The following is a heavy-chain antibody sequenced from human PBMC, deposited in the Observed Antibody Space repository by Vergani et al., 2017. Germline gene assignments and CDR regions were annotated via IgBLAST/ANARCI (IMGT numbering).Heavy chain of an antibody. CDR2: FEALADGGRI. D-gene: IGHD3-22*01. CDR1: GFHFSPAW. J-gene: IGHJ4*02. V-gene: IGHV3-15*02. Sequence: EVRVVESGGTLVKPGGSLRLSCAASGFHFSPAWMSWVRQVPGKGLEWVGRFEALADGGRITYGAPVKGRFSLSRDESENRFYLHMNSLKVEYTGIYYCTADLYLSSGYCCDYWGPGTLVTVSS. CDR3: TADLYLSSGYCCDY.